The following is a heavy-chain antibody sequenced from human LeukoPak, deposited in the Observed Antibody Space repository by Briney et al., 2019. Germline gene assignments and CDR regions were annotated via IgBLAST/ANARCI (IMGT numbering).Heavy chain of an antibody. D-gene: IGHD3-22*01. CDR1: GFTFSSYG. V-gene: IGHV3-30*18. CDR3: AKDYDSSHTDY. J-gene: IGHJ4*02. Sequence: PGGSLRLSCAASGFTFSSYGMHWVRQAPGKGLEWVAVISYDGSNKYYADSVKGRFTISRDNSKNTLYLRMNSLRAEDTAVYYCAKDYDSSHTDYWGQGTLVTVSS. CDR2: ISYDGSNK.